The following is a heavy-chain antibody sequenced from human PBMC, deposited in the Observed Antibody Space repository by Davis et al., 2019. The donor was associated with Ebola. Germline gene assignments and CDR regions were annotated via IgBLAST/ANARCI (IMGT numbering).Heavy chain of an antibody. D-gene: IGHD3-10*02. J-gene: IGHJ3*02. V-gene: IGHV3-23*01. CDR3: VKGGSMFYNAFDI. CDR1: GFTFSSYW. CDR2: ISRSSGST. Sequence: GESLKISCAASGFTFSSYWMSWVRQAPGKGLEWISSISRSSGSTYYADSVEGRFTISRDNSKNTLYLQMNSLGAEDTAVYYCVKGGSMFYNAFDIWGQGVMVTVSS.